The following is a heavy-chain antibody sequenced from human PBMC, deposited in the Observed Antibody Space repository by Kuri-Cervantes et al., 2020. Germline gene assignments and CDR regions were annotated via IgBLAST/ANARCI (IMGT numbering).Heavy chain of an antibody. CDR3: ARGRSKDYFDY. Sequence: SETLSLTCTVSGGSISSGGYYWSWIRQHPGKGLEWIGNIYYSGSTYYNPSLKSRVTISVDTSKNQFSLKMSSVTAADTAVYYCARGRSKDYFDYWGQGTLVTVSS. V-gene: IGHV4-31*03. CDR1: GGSISSGGYY. CDR2: IYYSGST. J-gene: IGHJ4*02.